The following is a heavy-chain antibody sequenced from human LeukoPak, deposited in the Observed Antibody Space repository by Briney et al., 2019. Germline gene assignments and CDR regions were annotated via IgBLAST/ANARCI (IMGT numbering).Heavy chain of an antibody. CDR2: ISPQGTT. V-gene: IGHV3-23*01. CDR1: GFPFSAYA. Sequence: GGSLRLSCAAAGFPFSAYAMTWVRQAPGKGPEWVSSISPQGTTYYADSVKGRFTVSRDNSRNTLFLQMGSLRADDMAVYYCAKPRVDSGTGSSYGHGLDFWGQGTLVTVSS. D-gene: IGHD5-18*01. CDR3: AKPRVDSGTGSSYGHGLDF. J-gene: IGHJ4*02.